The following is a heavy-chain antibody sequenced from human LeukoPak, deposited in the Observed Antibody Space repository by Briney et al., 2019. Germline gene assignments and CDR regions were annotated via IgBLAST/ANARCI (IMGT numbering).Heavy chain of an antibody. CDR1: EFTFSSYW. J-gene: IGHJ4*02. CDR2: IKPDGSEK. V-gene: IGHV3-7*01. Sequence: GGPLRLSCAASEFTFSSYWMSWVRQAPGEGLEWVASIKPDGSEKQDLDSVKGRFTNSRDNAKNSLYLQMNSLRAEDTAMYYRARVHTAATGAFDSWGQGTLVTVSS. CDR3: ARVHTAATGAFDS. D-gene: IGHD1-26*01.